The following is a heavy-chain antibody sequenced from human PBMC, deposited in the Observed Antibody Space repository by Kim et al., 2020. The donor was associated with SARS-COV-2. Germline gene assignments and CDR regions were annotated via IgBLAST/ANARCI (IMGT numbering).Heavy chain of an antibody. CDR2: ISYDGSNK. V-gene: IGHV3-30-3*01. CDR1: GFTFSSYA. CDR3: VRDESEVWYEAFDI. J-gene: IGHJ3*02. D-gene: IGHD6-13*01. Sequence: GGSLRLSCAASGFTFSSYAMHWVRQAPGKGLELVAVISYDGSNKYYADSVKGRFTISRDNSKNTLYLQMNSLRAEDTAVYYCVRDESEVWYEAFDIWGLG.